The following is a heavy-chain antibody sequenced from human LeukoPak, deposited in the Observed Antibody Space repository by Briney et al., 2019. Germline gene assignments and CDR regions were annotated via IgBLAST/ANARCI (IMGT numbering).Heavy chain of an antibody. Sequence: PGRSLRLSCAASGFTFSSYAMHWVRQAPGKGLEWVAVISYDGSNKYYADSVKGRFTISRDNSKNTLYLQMNSLRAEDTAVYYCARSTGYCSSTSCFYYYYYMDVWGKGTTVTVSS. V-gene: IGHV3-30*04. CDR1: GFTFSSYA. CDR2: ISYDGSNK. CDR3: ARSTGYCSSTSCFYYYYYMDV. J-gene: IGHJ6*03. D-gene: IGHD2-2*01.